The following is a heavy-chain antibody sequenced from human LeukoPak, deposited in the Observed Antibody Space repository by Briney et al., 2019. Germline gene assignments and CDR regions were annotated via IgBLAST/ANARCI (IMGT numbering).Heavy chain of an antibody. CDR3: ARGVNYYDSSGYSLYYFDY. Sequence: GGSLRLSCAASGFTVSSNYMSWVRQAPGKGLEWVSVTYSGGSTYYADSVKGRFTISRHNSKNTLYLQMNSLRAEDTAVYYCARGVNYYDSSGYSLYYFDYWGQGTLVTVSS. D-gene: IGHD3-22*01. CDR2: TYSGGST. J-gene: IGHJ4*02. V-gene: IGHV3-53*04. CDR1: GFTVSSNY.